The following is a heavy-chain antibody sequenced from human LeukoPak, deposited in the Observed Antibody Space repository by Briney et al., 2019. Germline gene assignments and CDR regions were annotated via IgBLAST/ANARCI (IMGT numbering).Heavy chain of an antibody. D-gene: IGHD1-26*01. J-gene: IGHJ4*02. CDR1: GVTFSSYA. Sequence: SVKVSCKASGVTFSSYAISWVRQAPGQGLEWMGGIIPIFGTANYAQKFQGRVTMTRDTSISTAYMELSRLRSDDTAVYYCARIIVGVNNRADYWGQGTLVTVSS. V-gene: IGHV1-69*05. CDR3: ARIIVGVNNRADY. CDR2: IIPIFGTA.